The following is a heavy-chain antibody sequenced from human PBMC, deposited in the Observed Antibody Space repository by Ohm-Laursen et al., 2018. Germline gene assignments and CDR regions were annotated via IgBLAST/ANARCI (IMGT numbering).Heavy chain of an antibody. CDR1: GYTFINYD. Sequence: ASVKVSCKTSGYTFINYDIHWVRQASGQGLEWMGWMNPKSGDTGYAHKFQGRVTMARNASIRTANMEMSSLRSEDTAVYYCARGRLSGTRRALDIWGQGTMVTVSS. CDR3: ARGRLSGTRRALDI. D-gene: IGHD1-7*01. V-gene: IGHV1-8*01. J-gene: IGHJ3*02. CDR2: MNPKSGDT.